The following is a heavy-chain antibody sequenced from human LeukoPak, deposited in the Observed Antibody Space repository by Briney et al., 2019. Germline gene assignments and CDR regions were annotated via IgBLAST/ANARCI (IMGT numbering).Heavy chain of an antibody. CDR3: ALASDYYDSSGYYLEI. D-gene: IGHD3-22*01. J-gene: IGHJ3*02. CDR2: LVPENYQT. V-gene: IGHV1-24*01. CDR1: GESITELG. Sequence: ASVKVFCKVSGESITELGMHWVRQSPGKGLEWMGGLVPENYQTIHAQDFQGRVTMTEDTSTDTAYMELSSLRSEDTAIYYCALASDYYDSSGYYLEIWGQGTLVTVSA.